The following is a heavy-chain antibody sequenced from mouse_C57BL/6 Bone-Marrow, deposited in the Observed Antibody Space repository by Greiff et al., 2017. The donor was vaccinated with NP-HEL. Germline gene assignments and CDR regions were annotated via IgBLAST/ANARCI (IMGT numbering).Heavy chain of an antibody. J-gene: IGHJ2*01. V-gene: IGHV3-1*01. CDR1: GYSITSGYD. D-gene: IGHD3-2*02. CDR3: ARGQLRVFDY. Sequence: EVQLVESGPGMVKPSQSLSLTCTVTGYSITSGYDWHWIRHFPGNKLEWMGYISYSGSTNYNPSLKSRISITHDTSKNHFFLKLNSVTTEDTATYYCARGQLRVFDYWGQGTTLTVSS. CDR2: ISYSGST.